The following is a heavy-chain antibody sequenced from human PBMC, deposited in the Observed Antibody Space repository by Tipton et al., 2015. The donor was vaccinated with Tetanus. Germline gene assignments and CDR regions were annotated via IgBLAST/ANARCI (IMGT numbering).Heavy chain of an antibody. CDR3: ATLTRTYDYVWGSYQGYYFDY. J-gene: IGHJ4*02. Sequence: SLRLSCAASGFTFSSYAMSWVRQAPGKGLEWVSAISGSGGSTYYADSVKGRFTISRDNSKNTLYLQMNSLRAEDTAVYYCATLTRTYDYVWGSYQGYYFDYWGQGTLVTVSS. V-gene: IGHV3-23*01. CDR1: GFTFSSYA. D-gene: IGHD3-16*02. CDR2: ISGSGGST.